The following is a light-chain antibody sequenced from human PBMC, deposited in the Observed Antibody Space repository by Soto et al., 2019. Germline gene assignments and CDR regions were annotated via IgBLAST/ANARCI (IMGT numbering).Light chain of an antibody. CDR1: SSDVGGYNY. J-gene: IGLJ2*01. CDR2: DVS. CDR3: SSYTSSSTVV. V-gene: IGLV2-14*01. Sequence: QSALTLPASVSGSPGQSITISCTGTSSDVGGYNYVSWYQQHPGKAPKLMIYDVSNRPSGVSNRFSGSKSGNTASLTISGLQAEDGADYYCSSYTSSSTVVFGGGTKLTVL.